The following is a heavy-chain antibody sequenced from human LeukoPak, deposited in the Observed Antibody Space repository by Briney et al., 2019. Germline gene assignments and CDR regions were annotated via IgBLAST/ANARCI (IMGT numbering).Heavy chain of an antibody. CDR3: ARLLGWSGPINWFDP. CDR1: AGSISSDY. J-gene: IGHJ5*02. V-gene: IGHV4-59*08. CDR2: VYYSGIT. Sequence: PSETLSLTCTVSAGSISSDYWSWIRQPPGEGLEWIGYVYYSGITNSNPSLKSRATISVGTSKNHFSLKLTSVTAADTAVYYCARLLGWSGPINWFDPWGRGTLVTVSS. D-gene: IGHD3-3*01.